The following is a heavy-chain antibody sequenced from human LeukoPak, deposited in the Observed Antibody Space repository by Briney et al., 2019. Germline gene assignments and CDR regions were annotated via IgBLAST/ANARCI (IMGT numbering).Heavy chain of an antibody. CDR2: IYSGGFT. CDR3: AKESDGGSFDIDY. Sequence: GGSLRLSCAASGFTVSSNYMSWVRQAPGKGLEWVSVIYSGGFTYYADSVKGRFTISRDNAKNSLYLQMNSLRAEDTALYYCAKESDGGSFDIDYWGQGTLVTVSS. V-gene: IGHV3-53*05. D-gene: IGHD1-26*01. CDR1: GFTVSSNY. J-gene: IGHJ4*02.